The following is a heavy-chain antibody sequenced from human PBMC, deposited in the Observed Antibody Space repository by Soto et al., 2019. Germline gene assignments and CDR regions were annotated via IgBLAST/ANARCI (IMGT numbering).Heavy chain of an antibody. V-gene: IGHV3-23*01. Sequence: GGSLRLSCAASGFTFSSYAMSWVRQSPGEGLEWVSSVNDSGDRTYYADSVKGRFTISRDNSKNTLYLQMNTPRAEDTALYYCVRDPQSSGWSYNWYDPWGQGTRVTVSS. CDR1: GFTFSSYA. J-gene: IGHJ5*02. CDR3: VRDPQSSGWSYNWYDP. CDR2: VNDSGDRT. D-gene: IGHD6-19*01.